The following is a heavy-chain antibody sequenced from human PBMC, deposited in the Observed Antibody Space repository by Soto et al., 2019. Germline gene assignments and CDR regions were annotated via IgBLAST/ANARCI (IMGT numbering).Heavy chain of an antibody. CDR2: IHYSGST. V-gene: IGHV4-39*01. Sequence: SETLSLTCTVSNGSIRSSSYYWGWIRQPPGKGLEWIGSIHYSGSTYYNPSLKSRVTISVDTSKNQFSLKLSSVTAADTAVYYCARDTTVVTPYVRHAFDIWGQGTMVTVSS. CDR3: ARDTTVVTPYVRHAFDI. CDR1: NGSIRSSSYY. D-gene: IGHD4-17*01. J-gene: IGHJ3*02.